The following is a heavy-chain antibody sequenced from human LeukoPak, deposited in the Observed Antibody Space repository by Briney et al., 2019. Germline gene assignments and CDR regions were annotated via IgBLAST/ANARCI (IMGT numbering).Heavy chain of an antibody. CDR1: GFTFSSHT. CDR2: ISSSSSYI. D-gene: IGHD3-16*02. J-gene: IGHJ4*02. V-gene: IGHV3-21*01. Sequence: PGGSLRLSCAASGFTFSSHTMNWVRQAPGKGLEWVSSISSSSSYIYYADSVKGRFTISRDNAKNSLYLRMNGLRAEDTAVYYCARSRPVWGSYRHFDYWGQGTLVTVSS. CDR3: ARSRPVWGSYRHFDY.